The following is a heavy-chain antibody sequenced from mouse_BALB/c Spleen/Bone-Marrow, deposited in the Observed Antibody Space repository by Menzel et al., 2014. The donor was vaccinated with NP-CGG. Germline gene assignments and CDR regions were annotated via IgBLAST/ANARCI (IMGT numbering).Heavy chain of an antibody. CDR3: TRRGFDF. Sequence: EVQLQQSGAELVKPGASVKLSCTASGFNIKDTYIHWVKRGPEQGLEWIGRIDPENGNIKYDPKFQVKATITADTSSNTAYLQLSSLTSEDTAVYYCTRRGFDFWGQGTTLTVSS. V-gene: IGHV14-3*02. J-gene: IGHJ2*01. CDR2: IDPENGNI. CDR1: GFNIKDTY.